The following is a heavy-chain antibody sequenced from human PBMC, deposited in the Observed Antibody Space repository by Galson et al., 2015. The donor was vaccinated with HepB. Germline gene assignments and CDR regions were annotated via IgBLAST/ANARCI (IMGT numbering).Heavy chain of an antibody. CDR2: IYHSGST. CDR1: GGSISSSNW. V-gene: IGHV4-4*02. J-gene: IGHJ4*02. Sequence: LSLTCAVSGGSISSSNWWSWVRQPPGKGLEWIGEIYHSGSTNYNPSLKSRVTISVDKSKNQFSLKLSSVTAADTAVYYCASIDYYDSSGYYVPFDYWGQGTLVTVSS. D-gene: IGHD3-22*01. CDR3: ASIDYYDSSGYYVPFDY.